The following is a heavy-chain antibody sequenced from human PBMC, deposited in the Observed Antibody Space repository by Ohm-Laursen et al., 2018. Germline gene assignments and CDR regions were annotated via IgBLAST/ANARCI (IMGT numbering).Heavy chain of an antibody. Sequence: ASVKVSCKGSGYTFTNHYIHWMRQAPGQGLEWMGIINPVGGSTNYAQKFQGRVTLTTDTSTSTAYMELRSLRSDDTAVYYCARDEPPNYYDSSGYYYRRYFQHWGQGTLVTVSS. CDR3: ARDEPPNYYDSSGYYYRRYFQH. CDR2: INPVGGST. CDR1: GYTFTNHY. V-gene: IGHV1-46*01. J-gene: IGHJ1*01. D-gene: IGHD3-22*01.